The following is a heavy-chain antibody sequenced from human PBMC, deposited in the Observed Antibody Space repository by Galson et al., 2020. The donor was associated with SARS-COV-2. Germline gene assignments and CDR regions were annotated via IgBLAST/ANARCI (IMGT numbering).Heavy chain of an antibody. CDR2: FDPEDGET. J-gene: IGHJ4*02. D-gene: IGHD6-19*01. CDR1: GYTLTELS. Sequence: ALVKVSCKVSGYTLTELSMHWVRQAPGKGLEWMGGFDPEDGETIYAQKFQGRVTMTEDTSTDTAYMELSSLRSEDTAVYYCATGFAVAGIITPPDYWGQGTLVIVSS. V-gene: IGHV1-24*01. CDR3: ATGFAVAGIITPPDY.